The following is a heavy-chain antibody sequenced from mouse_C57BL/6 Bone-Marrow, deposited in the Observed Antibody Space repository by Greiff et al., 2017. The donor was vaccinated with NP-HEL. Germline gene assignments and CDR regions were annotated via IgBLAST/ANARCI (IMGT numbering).Heavy chain of an antibody. CDR2: ISSGGDYI. CDR1: GFTFSSYA. J-gene: IGHJ3*01. V-gene: IGHV5-9-1*02. CDR3: TRFPPDYYGSSWFAY. Sequence: EVKLVESGEGLVKPGGSLKLSCAASGFTFSSYAMSWVRQTPEKRLEWVAYISSGGDYIYYADTVKGRFTISRDNARNTLYLQMSSLKSEDTAMYYCTRFPPDYYGSSWFAYWGQGTLVTVSA. D-gene: IGHD1-1*01.